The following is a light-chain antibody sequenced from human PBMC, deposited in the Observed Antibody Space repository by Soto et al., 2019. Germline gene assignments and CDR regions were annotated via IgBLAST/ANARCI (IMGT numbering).Light chain of an antibody. Sequence: QSVLTQPASVSGSPGQSITISCTGTSSDVGGYNYVSWYQQHPGKAPKLMIYEFSNRHSGVSNRFSGSKSGNTASLTISGLQAEDEADYYCSSSTTGSTLPSVFGAGPKGAVL. J-gene: IGLJ1*01. CDR3: SSSTTGSTLPSV. V-gene: IGLV2-14*01. CDR1: SSDVGGYNY. CDR2: EFS.